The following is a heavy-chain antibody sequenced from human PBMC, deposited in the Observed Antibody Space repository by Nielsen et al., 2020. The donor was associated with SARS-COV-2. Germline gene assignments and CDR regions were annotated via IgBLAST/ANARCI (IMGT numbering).Heavy chain of an antibody. Sequence: SETLSLTCAVSGGSINNNNWWHWVRQPPGKGREWIGEIYYSGTTNYNPSLQSRVTISLDKSKNQFSLNLTSVTVADTAVYYCARLFDYGDYGDGFDFWGRGTLVTVSS. J-gene: IGHJ3*01. CDR1: GGSINNNNW. D-gene: IGHD4-17*01. CDR2: IYYSGTT. V-gene: IGHV4-4*02. CDR3: ARLFDYGDYGDGFDF.